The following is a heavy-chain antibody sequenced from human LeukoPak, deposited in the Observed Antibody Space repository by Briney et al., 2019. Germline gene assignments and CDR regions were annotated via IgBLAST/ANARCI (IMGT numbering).Heavy chain of an antibody. CDR1: GGSFSGYY. D-gene: IGHD1-14*01. CDR3: ARFRSAADHPDS. J-gene: IGHJ4*02. Sequence: PSETLSLTCAVYGGSFSGYYWSWIRQPPGKGLEWIGEINHRGSTNYNPSLESRVIISADTSRNQFSLKLTSMTAADTAVYYCARFRSAADHPDSWGQGTLVTVSS. V-gene: IGHV4-34*01. CDR2: INHRGST.